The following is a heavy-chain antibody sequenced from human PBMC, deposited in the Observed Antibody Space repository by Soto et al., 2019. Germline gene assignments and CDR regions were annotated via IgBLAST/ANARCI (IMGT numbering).Heavy chain of an antibody. D-gene: IGHD2-2*01. Sequence: GGSLRLSCAASGFTFSSYWMSWVGQAPGKGLEWVANIKQDGSEKYYVDSVKGRFTISRDNAKNSLYLQMNSLRAEDTAVYYSASASSTSDDYYYYYYMDVWGKGTTVTVSS. CDR2: IKQDGSEK. J-gene: IGHJ6*03. V-gene: IGHV3-7*01. CDR1: GFTFSSYW. CDR3: ASASSTSDDYYYYYYMDV.